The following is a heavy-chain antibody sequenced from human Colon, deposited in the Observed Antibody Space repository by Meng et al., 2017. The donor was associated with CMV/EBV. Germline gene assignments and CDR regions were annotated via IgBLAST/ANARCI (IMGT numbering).Heavy chain of an antibody. CDR2: ISKSSNYI. J-gene: IGHJ4*02. D-gene: IGHD1-26*01. Sequence: GESLKISCAVSGLTFSSYAMNWIRQAPGKGLEWVASISKSSNYIYYADSVRGRFTISRDNARNSLHLQMNSLRAEDTAVYYCARTIVGMDYWGQGTLVTVSS. V-gene: IGHV3-21*01. CDR1: GLTFSSYA. CDR3: ARTIVGMDY.